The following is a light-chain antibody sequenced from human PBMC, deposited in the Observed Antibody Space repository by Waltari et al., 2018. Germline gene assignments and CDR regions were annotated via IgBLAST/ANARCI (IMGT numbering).Light chain of an antibody. CDR1: SSNIVSNY. V-gene: IGLV1-47*01. Sequence: QSVLTPPPSASGTPGQRVTISCSGSSSNIVSNYVYWYQQLPGTAPKLLIYRNKQRPSGVPDRFSGSKSGTSASLAISGLRSEDEADYYCAAWDDSLSGWVFGGGTRLTVL. CDR3: AAWDDSLSGWV. CDR2: RNK. J-gene: IGLJ3*02.